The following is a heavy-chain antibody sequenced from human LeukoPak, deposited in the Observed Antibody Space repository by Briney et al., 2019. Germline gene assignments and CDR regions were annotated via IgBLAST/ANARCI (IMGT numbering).Heavy chain of an antibody. V-gene: IGHV3-74*01. CDR2: INSDGSST. CDR1: GFTLSTYW. CDR3: ARGQWLVSHWYFDL. J-gene: IGHJ2*01. Sequence: PGRSLRLSCAASGFTLSTYWMHCVPQAPGKGLVWVARINSDGSSTNYADSVKGRFTISRDNAKNTLYLQMNSLRAEDTAVYYCARGQWLVSHWYFDLWGRGTLVTVSS. D-gene: IGHD6-19*01.